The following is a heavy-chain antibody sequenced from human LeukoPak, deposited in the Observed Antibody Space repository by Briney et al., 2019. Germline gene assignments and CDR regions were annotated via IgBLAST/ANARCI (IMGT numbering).Heavy chain of an antibody. D-gene: IGHD1-26*01. CDR1: GFTFSDYS. V-gene: IGHV3-21*01. J-gene: IGHJ4*02. CDR2: ISGNSHHI. CDR3: ASGTIVGARGADN. Sequence: GGSLRLSCAASGFTFSDYSMKWVRQAPGKALEWVSSISGNSHHIYYADPVKGRFTISRDNAYRSLYLQMDSLRVEDTAVYYCASGTIVGARGADNWGQGALVTVSS.